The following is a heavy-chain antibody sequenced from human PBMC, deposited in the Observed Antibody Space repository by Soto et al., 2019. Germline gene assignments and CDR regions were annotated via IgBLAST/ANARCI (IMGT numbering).Heavy chain of an antibody. V-gene: IGHV4-34*01. D-gene: IGHD4-4*01. CDR2: INHSGST. J-gene: IGHJ6*03. CDR1: GGSFSGYY. Sequence: PSETLSLTCAVYGGSFSGYYWSWIRQPPGKGLEWIGEINHSGSTNYNPSLKSRVTISVDTSKNQFSLKLSSVTAADTAVYYCARGGSYSNYGYYYYYYMDVWGKGTTVS. CDR3: ARGGSYSNYGYYYYYYMDV.